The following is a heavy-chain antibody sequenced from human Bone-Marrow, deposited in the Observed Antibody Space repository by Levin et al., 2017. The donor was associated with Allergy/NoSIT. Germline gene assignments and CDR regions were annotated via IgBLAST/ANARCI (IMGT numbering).Heavy chain of an antibody. D-gene: IGHD6-25*01. Sequence: SETLSLTCTVSGGSISSGDYYWSWIRQPPGKGLEWIGYIYYSGSTYYNPSLKSRVTISVDTSKNQFSLKLSSVTAADTAVYYCARGPSGNWFDPWGQGTLVTVSS. J-gene: IGHJ5*02. CDR2: IYYSGST. CDR3: ARGPSGNWFDP. V-gene: IGHV4-30-4*01. CDR1: GGSISSGDYY.